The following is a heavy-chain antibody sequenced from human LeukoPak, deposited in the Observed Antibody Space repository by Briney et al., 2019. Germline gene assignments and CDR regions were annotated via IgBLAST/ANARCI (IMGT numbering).Heavy chain of an antibody. V-gene: IGHV3-23*01. J-gene: IGHJ4*02. CDR2: INDSGGRT. CDR3: AKRGVVIRVILVGFHKEAYYFDS. CDR1: GITLSNYG. Sequence: QPGGSLRLSCAVSGITLSNYGMSWVRQAPGKGLEWVAGINDSGGRTNYADSVKGRFTISRDNPKNTLYLQMNSLRAEDTAVYFCAKRGVVIRVILVGFHKEAYYFDSWGQGALVTVSS. D-gene: IGHD3-22*01.